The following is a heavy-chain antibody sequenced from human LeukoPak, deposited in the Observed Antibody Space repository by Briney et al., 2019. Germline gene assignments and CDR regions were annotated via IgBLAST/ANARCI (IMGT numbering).Heavy chain of an antibody. CDR1: GGSISSYY. CDR2: IYYSGST. J-gene: IGHJ6*01. D-gene: IGHD5-12*01. CDR3: ARGNNGYDPRGYYYYGMDV. Sequence: SETLSLTCTVSGGSISSYYWSWIRQPPGKGLEWIGYIYYSGSTNYNPSLKSRVTISVDTSKNQFSLKLSSVTAAETAVYYCARGNNGYDPRGYYYYGMDVWSQGTTVTVSS. V-gene: IGHV4-59*01.